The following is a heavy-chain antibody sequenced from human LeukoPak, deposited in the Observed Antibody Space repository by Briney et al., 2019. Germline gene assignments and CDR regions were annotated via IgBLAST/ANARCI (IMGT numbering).Heavy chain of an antibody. V-gene: IGHV3-48*03. CDR1: GFTFNSYE. CDR2: ISSSGSTI. CDR3: VREPKVRDDYAGAFDY. D-gene: IGHD5-24*01. J-gene: IGHJ4*02. Sequence: GGSLRLSCAGSGFTFNSYEMNWVRQAPGKGLEWVSYISSSGSTIYYADSVKGRFTISRDNAKNSLYLQMNSLRAEDTAIYYCVREPKVRDDYAGAFDYWGQGTLATVSS.